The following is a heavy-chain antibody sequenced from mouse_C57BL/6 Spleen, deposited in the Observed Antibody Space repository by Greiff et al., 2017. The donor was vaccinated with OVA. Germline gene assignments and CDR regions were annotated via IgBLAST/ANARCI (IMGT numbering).Heavy chain of an antibody. CDR2: IYPRSGNT. Sequence: VQLQESGAELARPGASVKLSCKASGYTFTSYGISWVKQRTGQGLEWIGEIYPRSGNTYYNEKFKGKATLPADKSSSTAYLELRSLTSEDSAVYFCSRLEDYDGDWYFDVWGTGTTVTVSS. CDR3: SRLEDYDGDWYFDV. D-gene: IGHD2-4*01. J-gene: IGHJ1*03. V-gene: IGHV1-81*01. CDR1: GYTFTSYG.